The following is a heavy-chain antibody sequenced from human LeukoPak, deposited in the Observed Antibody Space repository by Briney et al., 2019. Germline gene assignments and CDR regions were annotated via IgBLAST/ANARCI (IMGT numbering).Heavy chain of an antibody. CDR2: ISYDGNNK. CDR1: GFTFSGFG. J-gene: IGHJ4*02. D-gene: IGHD6-13*01. V-gene: IGHV3-30*18. CDR3: AKDRSIAAGGTVSEIDN. Sequence: QPGGSLRLSCAASGFTFSGFGMHWVRQAPGKGLEWVAVISYDGNNKYYADSVKGRFTISRDNSKNTVFLQMNSLRAEDTAVYYCAKDRSIAAGGTVSEIDNWGQGTLVTVSS.